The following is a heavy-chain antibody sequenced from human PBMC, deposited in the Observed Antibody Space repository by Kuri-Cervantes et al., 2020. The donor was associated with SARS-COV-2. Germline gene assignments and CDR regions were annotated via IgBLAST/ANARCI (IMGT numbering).Heavy chain of an antibody. J-gene: IGHJ4*02. Sequence: SETLSLTCAVYGGSFSGYYWSWIRQPPGKGLEWIGAINHSGSTNYNPSLKSRVTISVDTSKNQFSLKLSSVTAADTAVYYCARAVKRFDYWGQGTLVTVSS. CDR3: ARAVKRFDY. CDR1: GGSFSGYY. V-gene: IGHV4-34*01. CDR2: INHSGST. D-gene: IGHD2/OR15-2a*01.